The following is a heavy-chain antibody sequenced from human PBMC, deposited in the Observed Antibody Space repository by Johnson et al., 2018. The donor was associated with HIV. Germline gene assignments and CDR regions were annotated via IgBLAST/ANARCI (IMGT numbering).Heavy chain of an antibody. D-gene: IGHD6-19*01. J-gene: IGHJ3*02. V-gene: IGHV3-7*01. CDR3: ARDGEDSSGWDNFGAFDI. Sequence: EVQVVESGGGLVQPGGSLRLSCAASGLTFSSYWMSWVRQAPGKGLEWVANIKQDGSEKYYVDSVKGRFTISRDNAKNSLYLQMNSLRAEDTAVYYCARDGEDSSGWDNFGAFDIWGQGTMVTVSS. CDR1: GLTFSSYW. CDR2: IKQDGSEK.